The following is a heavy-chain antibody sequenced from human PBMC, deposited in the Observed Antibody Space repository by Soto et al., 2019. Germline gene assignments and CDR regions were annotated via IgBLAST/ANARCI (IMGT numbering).Heavy chain of an antibody. J-gene: IGHJ4*02. Sequence: VKVSCKASGYTFTSYGISWVRQAPGQRLEWMGWINAGNGNTKYSQKFQGRVTITRDTSASTAYMELSSLRSEDTAVYYCARAVAGLVNWGQGTLVTVSS. CDR3: ARAVAGLVN. D-gene: IGHD6-19*01. CDR1: GYTFTSYG. CDR2: INAGNGNT. V-gene: IGHV1-3*01.